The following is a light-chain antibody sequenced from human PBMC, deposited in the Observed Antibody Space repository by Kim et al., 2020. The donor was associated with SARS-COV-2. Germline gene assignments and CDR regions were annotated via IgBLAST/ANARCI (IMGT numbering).Light chain of an antibody. V-gene: IGKV3-11*01. CDR1: QSIGSS. J-gene: IGKJ2*01. Sequence: PGESATLSCRASQSIGSSLAWYQHKPGQAPRLLIYDAFNRATGIPARFSGSWSGTDFTLTISSLEPEDFAVYYCQQRSNWYTFGQGTKLEI. CDR2: DAF. CDR3: QQRSNWYT.